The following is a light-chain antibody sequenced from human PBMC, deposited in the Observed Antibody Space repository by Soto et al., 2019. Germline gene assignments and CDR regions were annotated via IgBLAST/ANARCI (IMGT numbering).Light chain of an antibody. J-gene: IGKJ1*01. V-gene: IGKV3-20*01. Sequence: DIVLTQSPGTLSLTPGERATPSCGASQSINSRSLAWYQQKPGQAPRLLIYDASSRATGIPDRFSGRGFGTDFTLTISRLEPEDFAVYYCQHSGDFRWTFGQGTKV. CDR2: DAS. CDR3: QHSGDFRWT. CDR1: QSINSRS.